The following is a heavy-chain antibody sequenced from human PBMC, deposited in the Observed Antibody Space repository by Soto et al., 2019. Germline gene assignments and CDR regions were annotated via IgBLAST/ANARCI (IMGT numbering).Heavy chain of an antibody. Sequence: SLRLSCAASGFTFSAAWLTWVRQAPGKGLEWVGRIKTKGDGGTADYAAPVKGRFTISRDDSKNTMYLEMNSLKTEDTAIYYCTSTLGYWGQGTLVIVSS. V-gene: IGHV3-15*01. CDR3: TSTLGY. CDR1: GFTFSAAW. J-gene: IGHJ4*02. D-gene: IGHD7-27*01. CDR2: IKTKGDGGTA.